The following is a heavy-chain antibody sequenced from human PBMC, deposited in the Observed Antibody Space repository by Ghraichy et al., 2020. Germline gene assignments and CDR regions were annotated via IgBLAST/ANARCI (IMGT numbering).Heavy chain of an antibody. J-gene: IGHJ6*02. D-gene: IGHD1-1*01. CDR3: ARPRTTGTSHYYYYGMDV. V-gene: IGHV5-51*01. Sequence: GESLNISCKGSGYSFTSYWIGWVRQMPGKGLEWMGIIYPGDSDTRYSPSFQGQVTISADKSISTAYLQWSSLKASDTAMYYCARPRTTGTSHYYYYGMDVWGQGTTVTVSS. CDR1: GYSFTSYW. CDR2: IYPGDSDT.